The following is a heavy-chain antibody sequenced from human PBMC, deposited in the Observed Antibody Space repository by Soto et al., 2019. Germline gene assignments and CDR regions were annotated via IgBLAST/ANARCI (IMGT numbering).Heavy chain of an antibody. J-gene: IGHJ5*02. CDR1: GGTISNYA. Sequence: QVQLVQSGAEVKKPGSSVKVSCKTSGGTISNYAISWVRQAPGQGLEWMGGIIPLFGTTNYAQKFQGRVTITADESXXTADMELSSLRSEDTAVYYCARGGFWSGYYSWFDPWGQGTLVTVSS. CDR3: ARGGFWSGYYSWFDP. D-gene: IGHD3-3*01. CDR2: IIPLFGTT. V-gene: IGHV1-69*12.